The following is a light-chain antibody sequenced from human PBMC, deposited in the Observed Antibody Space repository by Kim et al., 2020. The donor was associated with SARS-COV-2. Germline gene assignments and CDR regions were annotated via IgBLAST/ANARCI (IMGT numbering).Light chain of an antibody. V-gene: IGLV2-8*01. CDR1: SSDVGAYTY. Sequence: SVPISGTGTSSDVGAYTYVSWYQQHPDKAPKLIIYEVSKRPSGVPDRFSASKSGNTASLTVSGLQAEDEADYYCSSYAGYNNDVAFGGGTQLTVL. CDR2: EVS. J-gene: IGLJ2*01. CDR3: SSYAGYNNDVA.